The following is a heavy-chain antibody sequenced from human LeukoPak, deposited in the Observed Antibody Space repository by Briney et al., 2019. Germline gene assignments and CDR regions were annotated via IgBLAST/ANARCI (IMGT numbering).Heavy chain of an antibody. J-gene: IGHJ5*02. Sequence: GGSLRLSCAASGFTFSSYAMSWVRQAPGKGLEWVSAISGSGGSTYYADSVKGRFTISRDNSKNTLYLQMNSLRAEDTAVYYCAKDRGDYSNYQTRFDPWGQGTLVTVSS. D-gene: IGHD4-11*01. CDR1: GFTFSSYA. CDR3: AKDRGDYSNYQTRFDP. V-gene: IGHV3-23*01. CDR2: ISGSGGST.